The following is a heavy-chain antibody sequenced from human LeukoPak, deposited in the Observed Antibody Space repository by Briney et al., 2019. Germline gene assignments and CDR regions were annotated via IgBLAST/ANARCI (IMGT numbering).Heavy chain of an antibody. J-gene: IGHJ6*02. Sequence: PGRSLRLSCAASGFTFSSYGMHWVRQAPGKGLEWVAVISYDGSNKYYADSVKGRFTISRDNSKNTLYLQMNSLRAEDTAVHYCAKAMGEHYYYGMDVWGQGTTVTVSS. CDR1: GFTFSSYG. CDR2: ISYDGSNK. CDR3: AKAMGEHYYYGMDV. D-gene: IGHD3-16*01. V-gene: IGHV3-30*18.